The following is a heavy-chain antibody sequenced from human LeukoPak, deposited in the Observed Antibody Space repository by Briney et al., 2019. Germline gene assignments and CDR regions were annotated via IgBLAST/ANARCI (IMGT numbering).Heavy chain of an antibody. V-gene: IGHV3-48*03. CDR1: GFTFSSYE. J-gene: IGHJ4*02. CDR3: ARSGH. Sequence: PGGSLRLSCAASGFTFSSYEMNWVRQAPGKGLEWVSYISRSGSIINYADSVKGRLTISRDNAKNSLNLQMNSLRAEDTAVYYCARSGHWGQGTLVRVSS. CDR2: ISRSGSII.